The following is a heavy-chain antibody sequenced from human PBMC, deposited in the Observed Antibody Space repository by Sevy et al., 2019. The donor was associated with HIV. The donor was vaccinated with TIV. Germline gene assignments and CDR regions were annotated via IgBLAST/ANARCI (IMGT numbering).Heavy chain of an antibody. D-gene: IGHD1-26*01. V-gene: IGHV3-30-3*01. CDR1: GFTFSSYA. J-gene: IGHJ4*02. CDR2: ISYDGSNK. Sequence: GGSLRLSCTASGFTFSSYAMHWVRQAPGKGLEWVAVISYDGSNKYYADSVKGRFTISRDNSKNTLYLQMNSLRAEDTAVYYRASEGGATLDYWGQGTLVTVSS. CDR3: ASEGGATLDY.